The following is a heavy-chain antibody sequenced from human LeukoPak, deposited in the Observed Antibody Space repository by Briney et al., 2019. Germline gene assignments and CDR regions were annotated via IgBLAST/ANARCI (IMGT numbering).Heavy chain of an antibody. CDR2: ISDRSDYI. CDR3: ARGNWNDEGFFDF. J-gene: IGHJ4*02. V-gene: IGHV3-21*01. Sequence: AGSLRLSCAASGFNFNTYNMNWVRQVPGKGLEWVSSISDRSDYIYYSDSLRGRFSISRDNANKSLYLLMNSLRAEDTAIYYCARGNWNDEGFFDFWGQGILVTVSS. D-gene: IGHD1-1*01. CDR1: GFNFNTYN.